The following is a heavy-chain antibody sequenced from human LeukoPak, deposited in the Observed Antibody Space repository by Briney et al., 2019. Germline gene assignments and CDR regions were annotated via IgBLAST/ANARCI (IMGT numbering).Heavy chain of an antibody. D-gene: IGHD5-24*01. CDR2: ISYDGSNK. CDR1: GISFSYYA. V-gene: IGHV3-30-3*01. Sequence: PGGSLRLSCAASGISFSYYAMHWVRQAPGKGLEWVAVISYDGSNKFYADSVKGRFTISRDNSKNTLYLQMYSLRAEDTAVYYCASRRDGYNYPPDYWGQGTLVTVSS. CDR3: ASRRDGYNYPPDY. J-gene: IGHJ4*02.